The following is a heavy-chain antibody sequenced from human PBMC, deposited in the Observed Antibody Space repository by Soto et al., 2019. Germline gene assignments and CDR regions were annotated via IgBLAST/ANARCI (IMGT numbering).Heavy chain of an antibody. D-gene: IGHD5-18*01. CDR3: ARDIGYSYAFDI. V-gene: IGHV1-69*13. CDR2: IIPIFGTA. J-gene: IGHJ3*02. CDR1: GGTFSSYA. Sequence: GASVKVSCKASGGTFSSYAISWVRQAPGQGLEWMGGIIPIFGTANYAQKFQGRVTITADESTSTAYMELNSLRAEDTAVYYCARDIGYSYAFDIWGQGTMVTVSS.